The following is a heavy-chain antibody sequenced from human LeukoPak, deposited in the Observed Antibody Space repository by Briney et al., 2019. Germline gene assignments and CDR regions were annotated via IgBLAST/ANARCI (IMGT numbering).Heavy chain of an antibody. CDR3: ARLTNIAVADY. V-gene: IGHV4-34*01. CDR1: GGSFSGYY. D-gene: IGHD6-19*01. CDR2: INHSGST. Sequence: SETLSLTCAVYGGSFSGYYWSWIRQPPGKGLEWIGEINHSGSTNYNPSLKSRVTISVDTPKNQFSLKLSSVTAADTAVYYCARLTNIAVADYWGQGTLVTVSS. J-gene: IGHJ4*02.